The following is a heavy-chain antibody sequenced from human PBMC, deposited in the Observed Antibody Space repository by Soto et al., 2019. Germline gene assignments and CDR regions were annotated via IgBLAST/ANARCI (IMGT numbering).Heavy chain of an antibody. CDR1: GFTFDDYA. V-gene: IGHV3-9*01. CDR3: AKDQQWKGGDYYYMDV. J-gene: IGHJ6*03. Sequence: GGSLRLSCAASGFTFDDYAMHWVRQAPGKGLEWVSGISWNSGSIGYADSVKGRFTISRDNAKNSLYLQMNSLRAEDTALYYCAKDQQWKGGDYYYMDVWGKGTTVTVSS. D-gene: IGHD6-19*01. CDR2: ISWNSGSI.